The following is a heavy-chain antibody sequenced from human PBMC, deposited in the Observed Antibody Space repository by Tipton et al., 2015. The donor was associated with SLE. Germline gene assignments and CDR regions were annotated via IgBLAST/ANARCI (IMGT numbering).Heavy chain of an antibody. CDR2: INENGRA. Sequence: LRLSCAASGFIFSSYTFNWVRQAPGKGLEWIGEINENGRATYNPSLKSRVTISVGTSRNQLSLNLRSATAADTAVYYCARHEAAPGTAGWFFDLWGRGTLVTVSS. CDR1: GFIFSSYT. V-gene: IGHV4-34*01. J-gene: IGHJ2*01. CDR3: ARHEAAPGTAGWFFDL. D-gene: IGHD6-13*01.